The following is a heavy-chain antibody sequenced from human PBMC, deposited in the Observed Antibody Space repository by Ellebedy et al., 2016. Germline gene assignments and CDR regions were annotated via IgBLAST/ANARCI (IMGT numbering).Heavy chain of an antibody. CDR3: YYGHYFGS. Sequence: GESLKISXVASGLSLGNFFMSWVRHAPGGGLEWVSTISGGGDATVYADSVKGRFTISRDNSRNTLYLQMNSLRAEDTAMYYCYYGHYFGSWGQGTLVTVSS. D-gene: IGHD4-17*01. J-gene: IGHJ4*02. CDR2: ISGGGDAT. CDR1: GLSLGNFF. V-gene: IGHV3-23*01.